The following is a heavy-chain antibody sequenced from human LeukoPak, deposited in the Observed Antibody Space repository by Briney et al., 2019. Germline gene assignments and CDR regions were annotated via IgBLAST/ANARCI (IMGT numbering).Heavy chain of an antibody. D-gene: IGHD3-3*01. Sequence: GGSLRLSCAASGFTFSSYAMSWVRQAPGKGLEWVSAISGVADRTYYADSVKGRFTISRDNSKNTLSLQMNSLRAEDAAIYYCAKVYRLRFLEWLPFDYWGQGTLVTVSS. CDR2: ISGVADRT. CDR1: GFTFSSYA. J-gene: IGHJ4*02. CDR3: AKVYRLRFLEWLPFDY. V-gene: IGHV3-23*01.